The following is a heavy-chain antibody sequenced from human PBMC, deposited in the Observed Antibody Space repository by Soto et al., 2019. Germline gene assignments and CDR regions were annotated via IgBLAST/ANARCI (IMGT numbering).Heavy chain of an antibody. CDR1: GFTFSNYG. V-gene: IGHV3-33*01. J-gene: IGHJ6*02. CDR3: ASDLVGASDSYGLDV. D-gene: IGHD1-26*01. CDR2: IWHDGNNK. Sequence: QVQLVESGGGVVQPGRSLRLSCAASGFTFSNYGMHWVRQAPGKGLEWVAIIWHDGNNKYYADSVRGRFIISRDNSKNRLYLQMNSLRAEHTAVYYCASDLVGASDSYGLDVWGQGTPVTVSS.